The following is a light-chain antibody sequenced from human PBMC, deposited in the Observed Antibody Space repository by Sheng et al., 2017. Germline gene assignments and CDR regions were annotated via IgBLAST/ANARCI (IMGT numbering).Light chain of an antibody. J-gene: IGKJ2*01. CDR2: DAS. V-gene: IGKV3-15*01. Sequence: EIVMTQSPATLSVSPGERATLSCRASQSVSSNLAWYQQKPGQAPRLLIYDASTRATGIPARFSGSGSGTEFTLTISSLQSEDFAVYFCQQCNSWPLYTFGQGTKLEI. CDR1: QSVSSN. CDR3: QQCNSWPLYT.